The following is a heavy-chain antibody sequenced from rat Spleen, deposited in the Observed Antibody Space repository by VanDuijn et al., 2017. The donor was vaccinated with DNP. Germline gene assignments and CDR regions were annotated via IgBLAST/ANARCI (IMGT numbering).Heavy chain of an antibody. CDR3: ARGRLYPHYAMDA. CDR1: GFNFNDYW. D-gene: IGHD1-2*01. Sequence: EVKLVESGGGLVQPGGSLKLSCAASGFNFNDYWMGWVRQAPGKGLDWIAEINKDSSTIKYTPSLKDKFTISRDNAQNTLYLQMSKLGSEDTAIYYCARGRLYPHYAMDAWGQGVMVTVSS. CDR2: INKDSSTI. V-gene: IGHV4-2*01. J-gene: IGHJ2*01.